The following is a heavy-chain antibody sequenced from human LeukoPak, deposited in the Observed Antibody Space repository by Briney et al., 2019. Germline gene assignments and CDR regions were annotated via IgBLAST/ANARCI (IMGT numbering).Heavy chain of an antibody. D-gene: IGHD6-13*01. V-gene: IGHV3-23*01. Sequence: GGSLRLSCAASGFTFSSYGMSWVRQAPGKGLEWVSAIDLSGVSTYYADSVKGRFTISRDNSKNTLYLQMNSLRAEDTAVYYCAKDPHSEQPYYFDHWGQGTLVTVSS. J-gene: IGHJ4*02. CDR2: IDLSGVST. CDR1: GFTFSSYG. CDR3: AKDPHSEQPYYFDH.